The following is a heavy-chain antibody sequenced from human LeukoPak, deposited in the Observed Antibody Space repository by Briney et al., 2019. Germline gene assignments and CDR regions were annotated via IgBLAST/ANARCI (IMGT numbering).Heavy chain of an antibody. CDR2: ISGSGGST. CDR1: GFTFSSYA. J-gene: IGHJ4*02. V-gene: IGHV3-23*01. D-gene: IGHD6-19*01. Sequence: GGSLRLSCAASGFTFSSYAMSWVRQAPGKGLEWVSAISGSGGSTYYADSVKGRFTISRDNSKNTLYLQMNSLRAEDTAVYYCAKVFSSGWYYFDYWGQRTLVTVSS. CDR3: AKVFSSGWYYFDY.